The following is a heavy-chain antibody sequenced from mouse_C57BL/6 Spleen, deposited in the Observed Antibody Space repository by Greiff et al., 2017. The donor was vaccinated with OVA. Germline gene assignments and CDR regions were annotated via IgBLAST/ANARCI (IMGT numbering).Heavy chain of an antibody. D-gene: IGHD2-4*01. J-gene: IGHJ4*01. CDR1: GYTFTSYG. Sequence: VKLMESGAELARPGASVKLSCKASGYTFTSYGISWVKQRTGQGLEWIGEIYPRSGNTYYNEKFKGKATLTADKSSSTAYMKLRSLTSEDSAVYFCARSRAYDYGYAMDYWGQGTSVTVSS. CDR2: IYPRSGNT. CDR3: ARSRAYDYGYAMDY. V-gene: IGHV1-81*01.